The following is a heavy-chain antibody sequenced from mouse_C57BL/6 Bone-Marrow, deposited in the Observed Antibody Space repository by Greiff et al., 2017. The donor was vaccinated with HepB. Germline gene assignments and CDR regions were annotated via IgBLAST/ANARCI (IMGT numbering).Heavy chain of an antibody. CDR1: GYTFTDYN. D-gene: IGHD2-4*01. V-gene: IGHV1-18*01. CDR3: ARWDYEGFAY. J-gene: IGHJ3*01. Sequence: EVQLVESGPELVKPGASVKIPCKASGYTFTDYNMDWVKQSHGKSLEWIGDINPNNGGTIYNQKFKGKATLTVDKSSSTAYMELRSLTSEDTAVYYCARWDYEGFAYGGQGTLVTVSA. CDR2: INPNNGGT.